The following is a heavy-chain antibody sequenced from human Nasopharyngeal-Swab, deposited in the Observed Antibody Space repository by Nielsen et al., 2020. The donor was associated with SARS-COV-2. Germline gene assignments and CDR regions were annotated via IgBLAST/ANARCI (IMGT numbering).Heavy chain of an antibody. CDR1: GFTFSSYW. V-gene: IGHV3-74*01. D-gene: IGHD2-8*01. CDR2: INSDGSST. Sequence: GESLKISCAASGFTFSSYWMHWVRQAPGKGLVWVSRINSDGSSTSYADSVKGRFTISRDNAKNTLYLQMNSLRAEDTAVYYCARQVYARPYYYYGMDVWGQGTTVTVSS. J-gene: IGHJ6*02. CDR3: ARQVYARPYYYYGMDV.